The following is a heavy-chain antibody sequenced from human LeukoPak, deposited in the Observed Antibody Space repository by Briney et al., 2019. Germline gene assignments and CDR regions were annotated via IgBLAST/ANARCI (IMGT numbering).Heavy chain of an antibody. CDR2: MNPNSDNT. Sequence: GASVKVSCKASGYTFTIYDINWVRQATGQGLERRGWMNPNSDNTGYHQKFQGRVTMTRNTSIRTAYMDLRSLRSEDTAVYYCANNILVRDIINWFDPWGQGTLVTVSS. CDR3: ANNILVRDIINWFDP. CDR1: GYTFTIYD. V-gene: IGHV1-8*01. J-gene: IGHJ5*02. D-gene: IGHD3-10*01.